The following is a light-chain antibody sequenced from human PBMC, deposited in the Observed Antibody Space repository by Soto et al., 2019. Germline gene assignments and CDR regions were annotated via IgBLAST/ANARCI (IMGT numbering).Light chain of an antibody. CDR2: SSN. Sequence: QSVLTQPPSVSATPGQGVTLSCSGGDSNIGSTAFNWYQQLPGTAPTLLIYSSNQRPSGVPDRISGSKSGTSASLAISGLQPEDEADYYCAAWDDDLHVWLFGAGTKLTVL. J-gene: IGLJ3*02. V-gene: IGLV1-44*01. CDR1: DSNIGSTA. CDR3: AAWDDDLHVWL.